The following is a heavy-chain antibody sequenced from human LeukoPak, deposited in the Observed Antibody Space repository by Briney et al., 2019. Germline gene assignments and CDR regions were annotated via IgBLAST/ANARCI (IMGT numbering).Heavy chain of an antibody. CDR2: LYYSGST. V-gene: IGHV4-39*01. D-gene: IGHD6-13*01. CDR1: GGSISSSRYY. J-gene: IGHJ4*02. CDR3: ISAPGGTNFDY. Sequence: NPSETLSLTCTVSGGSISSSRYYWGWIRQPPGKGLEWIGNLYYSGSTYYNPSLQSRVTISIDTSKNQFSLKPNSVTAADTAVYYCISAPGGTNFDYWGQGTLVTVSS.